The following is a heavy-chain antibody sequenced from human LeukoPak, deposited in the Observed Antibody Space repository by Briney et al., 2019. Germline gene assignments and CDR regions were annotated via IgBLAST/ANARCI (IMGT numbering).Heavy chain of an antibody. J-gene: IGHJ1*01. CDR1: GFTFSSYE. CDR3: AILSRSYGFLSQKPRYFQH. Sequence: GGSLRLSCAASGFTFSSYEMNWVRQAPGKGLEWVSYISSSGSTIYYADSVKGRFTISRDNAKNSLYLQMNSLRAEDTALYYCAILSRSYGFLSQKPRYFQHSGQGTLVTVSS. D-gene: IGHD1-26*01. V-gene: IGHV3-48*03. CDR2: ISSSGSTI.